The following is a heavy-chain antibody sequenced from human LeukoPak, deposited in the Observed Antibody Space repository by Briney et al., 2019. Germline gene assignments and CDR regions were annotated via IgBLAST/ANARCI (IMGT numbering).Heavy chain of an antibody. Sequence: KSSETLSLTCTVSGGSVSSGSYYWSWIRQPPGKGLEWIGYIYYSGSTNYSPSLKSRVTISVDTSKNQFSLKLSSVTAADTAVYYCARCSMHGEKIDYWGQGTLVTVSS. J-gene: IGHJ4*02. CDR3: ARCSMHGEKIDY. D-gene: IGHD3-10*02. CDR2: IYYSGST. V-gene: IGHV4-61*01. CDR1: GGSVSSGSYY.